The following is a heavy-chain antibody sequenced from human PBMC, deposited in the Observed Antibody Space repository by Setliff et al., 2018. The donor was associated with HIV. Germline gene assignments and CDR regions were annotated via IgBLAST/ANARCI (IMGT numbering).Heavy chain of an antibody. Sequence: SETLSLTCTVSGGSISSYYWSWIRQPPGKGLEWIGYIYYSGSTNYNPSLKSRVTISVDTSKNQFSLKVDSATATDTAVYFCARVSSSYYFLGAFDSWGQGTLVTVSS. CDR1: GGSISSYY. CDR2: IYYSGST. D-gene: IGHD2-15*01. V-gene: IGHV4-59*08. J-gene: IGHJ4*02. CDR3: ARVSSSYYFLGAFDS.